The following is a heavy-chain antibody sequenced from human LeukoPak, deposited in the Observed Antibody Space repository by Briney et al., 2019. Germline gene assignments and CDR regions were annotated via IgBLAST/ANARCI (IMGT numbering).Heavy chain of an antibody. CDR2: MYYAGST. CDR1: GGSISTTSYY. CDR3: ASRPPVSGYVVS. Sequence: SETLSLTCNVSGGSISTTSYYWGWIRQSPGKGLEWIASMYYAGSTYYHPSLKSRVTISIGTSKNQVSMNLTSVTAADTAVYYCASRPPVSGYVVSWGQGTLVTVSS. D-gene: IGHD5-12*01. J-gene: IGHJ4*02. V-gene: IGHV4-39*01.